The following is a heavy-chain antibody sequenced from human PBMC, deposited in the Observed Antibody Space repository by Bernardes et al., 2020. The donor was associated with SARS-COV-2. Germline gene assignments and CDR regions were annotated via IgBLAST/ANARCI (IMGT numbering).Heavy chain of an antibody. J-gene: IGHJ6*02. V-gene: IGHV4-31*03. Sequence: SETLSLTCTVSGGSISSGGYYWSWLLQHPGKGLEWIGYIHYSGSTYYNPSLKSRVTISVDTSKNQFSLKLSSVTAADTAVYYCARDYYGSGSYYGGYYYYGMDVWGQGTTVTVSS. CDR2: IHYSGST. CDR3: ARDYYGSGSYYGGYYYYGMDV. CDR1: GGSISSGGYY. D-gene: IGHD3-10*01.